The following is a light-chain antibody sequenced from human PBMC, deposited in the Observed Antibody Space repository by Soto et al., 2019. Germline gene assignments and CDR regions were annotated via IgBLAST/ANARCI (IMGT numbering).Light chain of an antibody. CDR3: QPYGSSSWT. Sequence: EIVLTQSPGTLSLSPGERATLSCRASQSVSSSYLAWYQQKPGQAPRLLIYGTSSRATAIPDRFSGSGSGTDFTLTISRLEPVDFAVYYCQPYGSSSWTFGQGTKVEIK. V-gene: IGKV3-20*01. J-gene: IGKJ1*01. CDR1: QSVSSSY. CDR2: GTS.